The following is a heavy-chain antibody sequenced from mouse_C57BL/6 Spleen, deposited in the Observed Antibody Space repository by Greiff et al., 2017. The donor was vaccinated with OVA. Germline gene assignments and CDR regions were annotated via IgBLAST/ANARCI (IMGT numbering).Heavy chain of an antibody. CDR1: GFSLTSYG. D-gene: IGHD1-1*01. J-gene: IGHJ1*03. CDR2: IWSGGST. V-gene: IGHV2-2*01. CDR3: ARKRYYGSSYWYFDV. Sequence: VQLQQSGPGLVQPSQSLSITCTVSGFSLTSYGVHWVRQSPGKGLEWLGVIWSGGSTDYNAAFISRLSISKDNSKSQVFFKMNSLQADDTAIYYCARKRYYGSSYWYFDVWGTGTTVTVSS.